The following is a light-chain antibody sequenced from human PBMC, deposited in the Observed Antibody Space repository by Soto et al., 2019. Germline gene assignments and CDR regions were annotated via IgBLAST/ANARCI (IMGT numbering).Light chain of an antibody. Sequence: DIQMTQSPSSLSASVGDRVTITCQASQDISNYLNWYQQKPGKAPKLLIYAASSLQSGVPSRFSGSGSGTDFTLTISSLQPEDFATYYCQQSYSTLQTFGQGTKVDI. J-gene: IGKJ1*01. CDR3: QQSYSTLQT. CDR1: QDISNY. V-gene: IGKV1-39*01. CDR2: AAS.